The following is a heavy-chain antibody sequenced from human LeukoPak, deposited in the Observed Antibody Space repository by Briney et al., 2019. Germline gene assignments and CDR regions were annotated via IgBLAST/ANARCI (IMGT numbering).Heavy chain of an antibody. D-gene: IGHD6-13*01. J-gene: IGHJ6*04. CDR1: GGSISSGGYY. Sequence: SQTLSLTCTVSGGSISSGGYYWSWIRQHPGKGLEWIGYIYYSGSTYYNPSLKSRVTISVDTSKNQLSLKLSSVTAADTAVYYCARAAAGGYYYYGMDVWGKGTTVTVSS. CDR2: IYYSGST. CDR3: ARAAAGGYYYYGMDV. V-gene: IGHV4-31*03.